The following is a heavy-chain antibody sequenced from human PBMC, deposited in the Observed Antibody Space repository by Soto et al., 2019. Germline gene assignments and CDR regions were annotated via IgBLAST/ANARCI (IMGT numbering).Heavy chain of an antibody. CDR1: GFTFSDYS. CDR3: TRFETVAVHDIEY. D-gene: IGHD3-9*01. J-gene: IGHJ4*02. CDR2: ISPRSIHI. Sequence: GGSLRLSCAASGFTFSDYSMNWVRQIPGKGLEWVSSISPRSIHILYADSVKGRFTISRDDAKDSLYLQMDSLRGDDTAVYFCTRFETVAVHDIEYWGQGILVTVSS. V-gene: IGHV3-21*01.